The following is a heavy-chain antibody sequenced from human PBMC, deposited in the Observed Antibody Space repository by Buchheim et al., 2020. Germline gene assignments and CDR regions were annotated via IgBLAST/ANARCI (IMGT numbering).Heavy chain of an antibody. CDR1: GFTFSSYG. CDR2: ISYDGSNK. Sequence: QVQLVESGGGVVQPGRSLRLSCAASGFTFSSYGMHWVRQVPGKGLEWVAVISYDGSNKYYADSVKGRFTISRDTSKNTLSLQMNSQRAEETAVYYCAKDLKQLVLDGMDVWGQGTT. CDR3: AKDLKQLVLDGMDV. D-gene: IGHD6-13*01. V-gene: IGHV3-30*18. J-gene: IGHJ6*02.